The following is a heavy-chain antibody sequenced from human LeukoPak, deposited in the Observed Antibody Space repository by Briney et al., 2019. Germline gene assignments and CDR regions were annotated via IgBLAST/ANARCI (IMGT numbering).Heavy chain of an antibody. V-gene: IGHV3-23*01. CDR3: ASDYDFWSGYYSDFDY. D-gene: IGHD3-3*01. CDR1: GFTFSSYA. J-gene: IGHJ4*02. Sequence: GGSLRLSCAASGFTFSSYAMSWVRQAPGKGLEWVSAISGSGGSTYYADSVKGRFTISRDNSKNTLYLQINSLGAEDTAVYYCASDYDFWSGYYSDFDYWGQGTLVTVSS. CDR2: ISGSGGST.